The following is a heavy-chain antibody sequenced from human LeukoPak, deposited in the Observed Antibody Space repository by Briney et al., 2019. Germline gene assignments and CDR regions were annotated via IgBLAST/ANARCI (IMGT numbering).Heavy chain of an antibody. CDR1: GGTFSSYA. CDR3: ARDFGRGGSGSYPDR. CDR2: INPNSGGT. Sequence: ASVKVSCKASGGTFSSYAISWVRQAPGQGLEWMGWINPNSGGTNYAQKFQGRVTMARDTSISTAYMELSRLRSDDTAVYYCARDFGRGGSGSYPDRWGQGTLVTVSS. V-gene: IGHV1-2*02. D-gene: IGHD3-10*01. J-gene: IGHJ5*02.